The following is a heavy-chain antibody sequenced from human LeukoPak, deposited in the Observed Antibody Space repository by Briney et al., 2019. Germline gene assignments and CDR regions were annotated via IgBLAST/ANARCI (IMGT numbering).Heavy chain of an antibody. Sequence: GGSLRLSCAASGFTFDDYAMHWVRQAPGKDLEWVSLISWDGGSTYYADSVKGRFTISRDNSKNSLYLQMNSLRAEDTALYYCATGAYYYYGMDVWGKGTTVTVSS. D-gene: IGHD3-10*01. J-gene: IGHJ6*04. CDR1: GFTFDDYA. CDR2: ISWDGGST. V-gene: IGHV3-43D*04. CDR3: ATGAYYYYGMDV.